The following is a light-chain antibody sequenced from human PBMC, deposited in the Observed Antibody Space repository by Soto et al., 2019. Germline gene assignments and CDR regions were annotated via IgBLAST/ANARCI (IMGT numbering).Light chain of an antibody. CDR1: QSVGTY. J-gene: IGKJ1*01. Sequence: EIVMTQSPATLSVSPGERATLSCRASQSVGTYLAWYQQKPGQAPRILIYGASTRAAGISPRFSGGGSGTEFTLTISSLQSEDFAAYHCQQYNDWPRTFGQGTKVGIK. CDR3: QQYNDWPRT. V-gene: IGKV3-15*01. CDR2: GAS.